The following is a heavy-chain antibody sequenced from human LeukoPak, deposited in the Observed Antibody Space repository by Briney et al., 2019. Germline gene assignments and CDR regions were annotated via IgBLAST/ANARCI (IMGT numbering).Heavy chain of an antibody. V-gene: IGHV4-31*03. CDR3: ARAVPVVYMDV. Sequence: SETLSLTCTVSAGSISSDGYYWSWIRLHPGKGLEWIGYIYYSGSTYYNPSLKSRVTISVDTSKNQFSLKLSSVTAADTAVYYCARAVPVVYMDVWGKGTTVTVSS. CDR2: IYYSGST. J-gene: IGHJ6*03. CDR1: AGSISSDGYY. D-gene: IGHD4-23*01.